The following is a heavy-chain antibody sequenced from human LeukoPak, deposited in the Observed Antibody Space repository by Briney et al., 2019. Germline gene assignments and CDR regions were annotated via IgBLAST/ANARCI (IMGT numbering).Heavy chain of an antibody. V-gene: IGHV4-39*07. CDR3: ARFGYSYGSGFDY. D-gene: IGHD5-18*01. J-gene: IGHJ4*02. Sequence: SETLSLTCTVSGGSISTSNYYWGWIRQPPGKGLEWIGSIYYSGSTYYNPSLKSRVTISVDTSKNQFSLKLSSVTAADTAVYYCARFGYSYGSGFDYWGQGTLVTVSS. CDR2: IYYSGST. CDR1: GGSISTSNYY.